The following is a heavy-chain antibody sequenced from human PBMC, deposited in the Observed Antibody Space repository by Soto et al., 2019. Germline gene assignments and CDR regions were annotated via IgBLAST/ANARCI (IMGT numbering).Heavy chain of an antibody. V-gene: IGHV3-49*03. D-gene: IGHD3-22*01. CDR2: IRSKAYGGTT. CDR1: GFTFGDYA. J-gene: IGHJ4*02. Sequence: PGGSLRLSGTASGFTFGDYAISWFRQAPGKGLEWVGFIRSKAYGGTTEYAASVKGRFTISRDDSKSIAYLQMNSLKTEDTAVYYCTRALGYYDSSGYYYSDYWGQGTLVTVSS. CDR3: TRALGYYDSSGYYYSDY.